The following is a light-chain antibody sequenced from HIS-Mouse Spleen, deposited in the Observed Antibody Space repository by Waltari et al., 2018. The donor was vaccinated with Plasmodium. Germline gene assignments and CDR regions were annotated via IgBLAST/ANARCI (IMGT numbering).Light chain of an antibody. CDR1: NIGSKN. CDR3: QVWDSSTANVV. CDR2: RDS. V-gene: IGLV3-9*01. Sequence: SYELTQPLSVSVALGQTARITCGGNNIGSKNVHWYQQKPGQAPVLVIYRDSNRPSGIPERFSGSKSGNTATLTISRAQAGDEADYYCQVWDSSTANVVFGGGTKLTVL. J-gene: IGLJ2*01.